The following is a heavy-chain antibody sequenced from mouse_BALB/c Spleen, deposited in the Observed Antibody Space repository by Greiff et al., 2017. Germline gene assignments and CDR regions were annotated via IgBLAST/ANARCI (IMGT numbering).Heavy chain of an antibody. CDR2: INPSSGYT. CDR1: GYTFTSYT. CDR3: ARARAMDY. D-gene: IGHD3-3*01. V-gene: IGHV1-4*02. Sequence: VKLQESAAELARPGASVKMSCKASGYTFTSYTMHWVKQRPGQGLEWIGYINPSSGYTEYNQKFKDKTTLTADKSSSTAYMQLSSLTSEDSAVYYCARARAMDYWGQGTSVTVSS. J-gene: IGHJ4*01.